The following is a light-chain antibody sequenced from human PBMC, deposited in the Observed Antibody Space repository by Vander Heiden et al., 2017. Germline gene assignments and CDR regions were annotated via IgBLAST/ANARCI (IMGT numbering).Light chain of an antibody. J-gene: IGKJ2*01. Sequence: TQMTESPSTLSASVGGRVTLTCRPSQSISSWLDWYQQKPGKAPKLLMYKASRLESGVPSRFSGSGSGTEFTLTISSLQPEDFATYYCQHDNYFKSTFGQGTKLEIK. CDR2: KAS. CDR1: QSISSW. V-gene: IGKV1-5*03. CDR3: QHDNYFKST.